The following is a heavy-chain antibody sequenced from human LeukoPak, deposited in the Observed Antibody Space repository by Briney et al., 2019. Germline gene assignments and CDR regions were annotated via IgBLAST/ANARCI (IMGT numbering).Heavy chain of an antibody. D-gene: IGHD2-21*02. CDR3: ARETAKPSAPFDY. J-gene: IGHJ4*02. CDR2: IHHGGST. Sequence: SETLSLTCAVSGGTISSGGDSWNWIRQPPGKGLEWMGYIHHGGSTYYNPSLKSRGTISVDRSKNQLYLKLSSVTAADTAVYYCARETAKPSAPFDYWGQGTLVTVSS. V-gene: IGHV4-30-2*01. CDR1: GGTISSGGDS.